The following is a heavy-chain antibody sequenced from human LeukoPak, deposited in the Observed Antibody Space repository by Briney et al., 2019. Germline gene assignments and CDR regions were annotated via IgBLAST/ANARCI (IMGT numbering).Heavy chain of an antibody. V-gene: IGHV1-69*05. CDR1: GGTFSSYA. Sequence: GASVKVSCKASGGTFSSYAISWVRQAPGQGLEWMGGIIPIFGTANYAQKFQGRVTITTDESTSTAYMELSSLRSEDTAAYYCARARGITGTLYYFDYWGQGTLVTVSS. CDR3: ARARGITGTLYYFDY. D-gene: IGHD1-20*01. J-gene: IGHJ4*02. CDR2: IIPIFGTA.